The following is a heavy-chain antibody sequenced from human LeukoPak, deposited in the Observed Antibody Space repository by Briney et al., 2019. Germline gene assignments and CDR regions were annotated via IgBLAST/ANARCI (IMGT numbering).Heavy chain of an antibody. CDR1: GFTFTNFD. CDR3: AKNYYDYTGPYSWVFDY. V-gene: IGHV3-23*01. CDR2: ILASGGTT. Sequence: GGSLRLSCPASGFTFTNFDMSWVRQAPGKGLEWLSGILASGGTTYYADSVKGRFTSSRDNSKNTLYLQMSSLRAEDTAIYYCAKNYYDYTGPYSWVFDYWGQGTLVTVSS. D-gene: IGHD3-22*01. J-gene: IGHJ4*02.